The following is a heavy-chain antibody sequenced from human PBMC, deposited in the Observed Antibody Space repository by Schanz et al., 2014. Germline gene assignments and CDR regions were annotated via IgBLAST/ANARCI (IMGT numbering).Heavy chain of an antibody. Sequence: QVQLQESGPGLVKPSETLSLTCAVSGASVSSFYWSWIRQPAGKGLEWIGHVYATGRTKYNPSLTRRVTMSVDPPQKQISLKLTSVTAADTAVYYCARTLVNGSRKWFVPWGPGTQVTVSS. CDR3: ARTLVNGSRKWFVP. CDR2: VYATGRT. J-gene: IGHJ5*02. D-gene: IGHD3-10*01. CDR1: GASVSSFY. V-gene: IGHV4-4*07.